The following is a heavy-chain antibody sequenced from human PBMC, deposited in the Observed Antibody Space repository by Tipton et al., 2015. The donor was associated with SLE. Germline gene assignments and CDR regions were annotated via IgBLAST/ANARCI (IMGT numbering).Heavy chain of an antibody. CDR2: IYTGGST. CDR3: ARDRTGHDFWVNYRGNGFDI. J-gene: IGHJ3*02. CDR1: GFTVSGNY. D-gene: IGHD3-16*02. V-gene: IGHV3-66*01. Sequence: SLRLSCEASGFTVSGNYMNWVRQAPGKGLEWVSVIYTGGSTYYADSVQGRFTISRDNSKNTLYLQMNSLTVEDTAVYYCARDRTGHDFWVNYRGNGFDIWGQGTMVTVSS.